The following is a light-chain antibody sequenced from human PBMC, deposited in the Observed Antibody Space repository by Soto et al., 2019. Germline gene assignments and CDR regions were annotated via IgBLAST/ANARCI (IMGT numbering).Light chain of an antibody. J-gene: IGKJ1*01. CDR1: QSVSNKY. V-gene: IGKV3D-15*01. Sequence: EIVMTQSPATLSLSPGERATISCKTSQSVSNKYLAWYKQKPGQAPRLVSYGASNRATGIPDRFSGSGSGTDFTLTISGLKSEDFEVYYCQQYNNWPQTFGQGTKVDI. CDR2: GAS. CDR3: QQYNNWPQT.